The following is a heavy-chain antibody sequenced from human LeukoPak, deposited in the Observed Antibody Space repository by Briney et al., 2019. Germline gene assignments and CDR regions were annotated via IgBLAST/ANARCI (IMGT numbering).Heavy chain of an antibody. D-gene: IGHD2-2*02. CDR1: GGSISSGGYY. CDR3: ARVSGCSSTSCYTVDWFDP. J-gene: IGHJ5*02. V-gene: IGHV4-31*03. Sequence: KTSETLSLTCTVSGGSISSGGYYWSWIRQHPGKGLEWIGYIYYSGSTYYNPSLKSRVTISVDTSKNQFSLKLSFVTAADTAVYYCARVSGCSSTSCYTVDWFDPWGQGTLVTVSS. CDR2: IYYSGST.